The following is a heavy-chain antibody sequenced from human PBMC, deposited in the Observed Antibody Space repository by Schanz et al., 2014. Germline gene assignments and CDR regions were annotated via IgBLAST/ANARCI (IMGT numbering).Heavy chain of an antibody. D-gene: IGHD4-17*01. Sequence: EVQLVESGGGLVKPGGSLRLSCAASGFTFSSYSMNWVRQDPGKGLVWVARINSVGSNTDYADSVTGRFTISRDNAKNTLYLQMNTLRAEDTAVYYCARKMKLGVYGGKGHDSLDIWGQGTMVTVSS. J-gene: IGHJ3*02. CDR1: GFTFSSYS. CDR3: ARKMKLGVYGGKGHDSLDI. CDR2: INSVGSNT. V-gene: IGHV3-74*02.